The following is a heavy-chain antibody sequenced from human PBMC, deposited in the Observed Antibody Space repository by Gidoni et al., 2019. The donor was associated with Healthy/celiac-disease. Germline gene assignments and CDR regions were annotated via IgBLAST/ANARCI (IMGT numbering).Heavy chain of an antibody. CDR1: GGSFSGYY. CDR2: INHSGST. J-gene: IGHJ4*02. CDR3: ASLVGATSNDY. D-gene: IGHD1-26*01. Sequence: WGAGLLKPSETLSLTCAVYGGSFSGYYWSWIRQPPGKGLEWIGEINHSGSTNYNPSLKSRVTISVDTSKNQFSLKLSSVTAADTAVYYCASLVGATSNDYWGQGTLVTVSS. V-gene: IGHV4-34*01.